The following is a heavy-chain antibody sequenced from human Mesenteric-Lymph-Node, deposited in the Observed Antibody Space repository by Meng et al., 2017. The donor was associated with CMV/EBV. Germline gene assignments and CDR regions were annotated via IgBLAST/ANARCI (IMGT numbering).Heavy chain of an antibody. D-gene: IGHD2-2*01. Sequence: GGSLRLSCAASGFTFSNHWIHWVRQAPGKGLVWVSRINSIGNYATCADSVKGRFTISRDNAKNSLYLQMNSLRAEDTAVYYCARDFPDIVVVPAARGLYYYYGMDVWGQGTTVTVSS. J-gene: IGHJ6*02. V-gene: IGHV3-74*01. CDR3: ARDFPDIVVVPAARGLYYYYGMDV. CDR2: INSIGNYA. CDR1: GFTFSNHW.